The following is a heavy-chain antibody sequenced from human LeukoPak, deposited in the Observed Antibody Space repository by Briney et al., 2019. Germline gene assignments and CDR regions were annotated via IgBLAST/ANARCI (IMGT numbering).Heavy chain of an antibody. D-gene: IGHD2-15*01. Sequence: GASVKVSCKASGYTFTSYDINWVRQATGQGLEWMGWINPNSGGTNYAQKFQGRVTMTRDTSISTAYMELSRLRADDTAVYYCARVQVVVAAPSFAYWGQGTLVTVSS. V-gene: IGHV1-2*02. CDR3: ARVQVVVAAPSFAY. CDR1: GYTFTSYD. J-gene: IGHJ4*02. CDR2: INPNSGGT.